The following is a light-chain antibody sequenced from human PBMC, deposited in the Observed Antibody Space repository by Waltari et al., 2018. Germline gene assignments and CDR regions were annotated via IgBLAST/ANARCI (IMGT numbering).Light chain of an antibody. CDR1: YSNLGSNY. J-gene: IGLJ1*01. CDR3: ASWDESHYV. Sequence: QSVLTQPPSASETPGQRVIISCSGSYSNLGSNYLYWYQQVPGMAPKLVIYRNNKRPSGVPDQFSGSKSGTSASLAISGLRSEDEAVYYCASWDESHYVFGPGTKVSVL. CDR2: RNN. V-gene: IGLV1-47*01.